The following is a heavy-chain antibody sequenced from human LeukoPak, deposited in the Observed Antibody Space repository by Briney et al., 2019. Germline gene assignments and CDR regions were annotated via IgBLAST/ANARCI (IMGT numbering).Heavy chain of an antibody. V-gene: IGHV3-66*01. D-gene: IGHD3-10*01. CDR2: IYSGGST. Sequence: GGSLRLSYAASGFTFRNKYMSWVRQAPGKGLEWVSVIYSGGSTYYADSVKGRFTISRDNSKNTLYLQMNSLRAEDTAVYFCATGERMVRGDGVDYWGQGTLVTVSS. CDR1: GFTFRNKY. J-gene: IGHJ4*02. CDR3: ATGERMVRGDGVDY.